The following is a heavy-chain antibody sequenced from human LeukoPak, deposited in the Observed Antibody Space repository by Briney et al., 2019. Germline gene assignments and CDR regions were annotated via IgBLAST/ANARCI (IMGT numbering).Heavy chain of an antibody. D-gene: IGHD1-26*01. CDR1: GFTFSSYA. CDR2: ISYDGSNK. Sequence: GGSLRLSCAASGFTFSSYAMHWVRQAPGKGLEWVAVISYDGSNKYYADSVKGRFTISRDNSKNTLYLQMNSLRAEDTAVYYCASTRIVGALDYWGQGTLVTVSS. CDR3: ASTRIVGALDY. V-gene: IGHV3-30-3*01. J-gene: IGHJ4*02.